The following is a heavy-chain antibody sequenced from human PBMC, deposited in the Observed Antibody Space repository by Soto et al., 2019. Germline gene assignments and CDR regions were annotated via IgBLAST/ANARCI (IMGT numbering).Heavy chain of an antibody. J-gene: IGHJ4*02. Sequence: EVQLVESGGGLVQPGGALRLSCAATGFIFSNYWMTWVRQAPGKGLEWVANIKQDGSEKYYVDSVNGRFTISSENAKNSLYLQMNSLRAEDTAVYYCAREKRANGYFDYWGQGTLVTVSS. CDR1: GFIFSNYW. D-gene: IGHD6-25*01. CDR2: IKQDGSEK. CDR3: AREKRANGYFDY. V-gene: IGHV3-7*01.